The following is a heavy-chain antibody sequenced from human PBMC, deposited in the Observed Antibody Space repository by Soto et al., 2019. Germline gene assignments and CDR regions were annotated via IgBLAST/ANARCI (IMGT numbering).Heavy chain of an antibody. V-gene: IGHV4-59*01. CDR2: IYYSGST. CDR3: ARGLSSWYGWFDP. J-gene: IGHJ5*02. Sequence: PSETLSLTCTVSGGSISSYYGSWIRQPPGKGLEWIGYIYYSGSTNYNPSLKSRVTISVDTSKNQFSLKLSSVTAADTAVYYCARGLSSWYGWFDPWGQGTLVTVSS. CDR1: GGSISSYY. D-gene: IGHD6-13*01.